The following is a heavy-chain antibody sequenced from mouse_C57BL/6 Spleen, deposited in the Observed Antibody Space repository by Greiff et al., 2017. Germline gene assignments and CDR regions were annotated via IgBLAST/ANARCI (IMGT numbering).Heavy chain of an antibody. CDR3: ARASYGNYEGIFAY. CDR1: GYTFTSYW. V-gene: IGHV1-64*01. D-gene: IGHD2-1*01. Sequence: QVQLQQPGAELVKPGASVTLSCKASGYTFTSYWMHWVKQRPGQGLEWIGMIHPNSGSTNYNEQFKSKATLTVDKSSSTAYMQLSSLTSEDSAVYYCARASYGNYEGIFAYWGQGTLVTVAA. J-gene: IGHJ3*01. CDR2: IHPNSGST.